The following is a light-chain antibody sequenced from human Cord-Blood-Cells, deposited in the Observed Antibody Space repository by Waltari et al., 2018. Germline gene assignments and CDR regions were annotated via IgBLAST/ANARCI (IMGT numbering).Light chain of an antibody. CDR2: GAS. J-gene: IGKJ4*01. CDR1: QSVSSN. V-gene: IGKV3-15*01. Sequence: EIVMTKSPATLSVSPGARANLTCRASQSVSSNLAWYHQKPGQARRRLIYGASTRATGIPARFSGSGSETEFTLTISSLQSEDFAVCYCQQYNNWPPLTFGGGTKVEIK. CDR3: QQYNNWPPLT.